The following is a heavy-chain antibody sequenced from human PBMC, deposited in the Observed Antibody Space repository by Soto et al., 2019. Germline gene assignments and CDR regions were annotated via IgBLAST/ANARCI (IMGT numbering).Heavy chain of an antibody. J-gene: IGHJ4*02. D-gene: IGHD3-22*01. V-gene: IGHV3-21*01. CDR2: ISSSSSYI. CDR1: GFTFSSYS. CDR3: ARDYYYDSSGYYAGFDY. Sequence: SLRLSCAASGFTFSSYSMNWVRQAPGKGLEWVSSISSSSSYIYYADSVKGRFTISRDNAKNSLYLQMNSLRAEDTAVYYCARDYYYDSSGYYAGFDYWGQGPRSPSPQ.